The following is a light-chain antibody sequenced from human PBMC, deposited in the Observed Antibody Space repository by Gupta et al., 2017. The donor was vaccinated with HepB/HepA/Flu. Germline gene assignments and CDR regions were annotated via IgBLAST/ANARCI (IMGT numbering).Light chain of an antibody. CDR2: GAS. CDR1: QSVSSN. J-gene: IGKJ4*01. CDR3: QQYNNWPPLT. V-gene: IGKV3-15*01. Sequence: EIVMTQSPATLSVSPGERATLSCRASQSVSSNLAWYQQKPGQAPRLLIYGASTRATGIPARFSGSGCGTEXTLTISXLQWEDFAVYYCQQYNNWPPLTFGXGTKVEIK.